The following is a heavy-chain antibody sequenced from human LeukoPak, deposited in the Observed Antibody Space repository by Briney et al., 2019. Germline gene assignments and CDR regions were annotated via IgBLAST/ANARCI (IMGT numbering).Heavy chain of an antibody. CDR2: INSDGSST. CDR3: ARVKAAGCQAFDI. Sequence: QPGGSLRLCCAAAGFTFSTYWMYWVRPAPGKGLGWGSRINSDGSSTSYADSVEGRFTISRDNAKNTLYLQMDSLGAEDTAVYLCARVKAAGCQAFDIWRQGTMLTVPS. J-gene: IGHJ3*02. D-gene: IGHD6-13*01. V-gene: IGHV3-74*01. CDR1: GFTFSTYW.